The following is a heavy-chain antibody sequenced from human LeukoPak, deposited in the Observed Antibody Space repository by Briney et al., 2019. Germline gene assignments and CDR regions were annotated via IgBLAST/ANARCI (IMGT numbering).Heavy chain of an antibody. V-gene: IGHV1-8*01. Sequence: ASVKVSCKASGYTFTSYDINWVRQATGQGLEWMGWMNPNSGNTGYAQKFQGRVTMTTDTSTSTAYMELRSLRSDDTAVYYCARAMVRGHDFDYWGQGTLVTVSS. CDR2: MNPNSGNT. CDR3: ARAMVRGHDFDY. J-gene: IGHJ4*02. D-gene: IGHD3-10*01. CDR1: GYTFTSYD.